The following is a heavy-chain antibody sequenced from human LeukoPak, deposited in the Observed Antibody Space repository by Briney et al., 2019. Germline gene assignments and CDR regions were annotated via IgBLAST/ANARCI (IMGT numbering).Heavy chain of an antibody. D-gene: IGHD1-26*01. CDR1: GYTPTELS. CDR3: ATAPVGASELYYFDY. V-gene: IGHV1-24*01. J-gene: IGHJ4*02. CDR2: FDPEDGET. Sequence: APVKVSCKVSGYTPTELSMHWVRQAPGKGLEWMGGFDPEDGETIYAQKFQGRVTMTEDTSTDTAYMELSSLRSEDTAVYYCATAPVGASELYYFDYWGQGTLVTVSS.